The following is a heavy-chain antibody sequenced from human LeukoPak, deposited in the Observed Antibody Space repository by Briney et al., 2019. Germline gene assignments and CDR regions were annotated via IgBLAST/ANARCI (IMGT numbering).Heavy chain of an antibody. CDR1: GFTFSGSA. V-gene: IGHV3-73*01. D-gene: IGHD2-2*01. J-gene: IGHJ4*02. CDR2: IRSKPNSYAT. CDR3: SSHCSSTNCYLFY. Sequence: GGSLRLSCAASGFTFSGSAMHWVCHASGKGLEWLGRIRSKPNSYATAYAASVKGRFTLSRDDSKNTAYLQMDSLKIEDTAVYYCSSHCSSTNCYLFYWGQGTLVTVSS.